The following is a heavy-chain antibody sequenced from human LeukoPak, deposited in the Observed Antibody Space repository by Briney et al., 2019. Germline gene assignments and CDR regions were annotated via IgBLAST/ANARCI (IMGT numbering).Heavy chain of an antibody. V-gene: IGHV4-59*07. CDR3: ARVTTVTTYYYYYYMDV. CDR2: IYYSGTT. J-gene: IGHJ6*03. CDR1: GGSIHNYY. Sequence: SDTLSLTCTVSGGSIHNYYWSWIRQPPGKGLEWIGYIYYSGTTNYNPSLKSRVTISVDTSKNQFSLKLSSVTAADTAVYYCARVTTVTTYYYYYYMDVWGKGTTVTVSS. D-gene: IGHD4-17*01.